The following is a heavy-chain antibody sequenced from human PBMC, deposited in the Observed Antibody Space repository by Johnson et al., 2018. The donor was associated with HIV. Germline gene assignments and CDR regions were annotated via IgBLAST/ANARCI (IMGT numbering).Heavy chain of an antibody. CDR2: ISYDGSNK. V-gene: IGHV3-30-3*01. J-gene: IGHJ3*02. CDR1: GFTFSSYA. D-gene: IGHD2-15*01. Sequence: QVQLVESGGGVVQPGRSLRLSCAASGFTFSSYAMHWVRQAPGKGLEWVAVISYDGSNKYYADSVKGRFTISRDNSKNTLYLQMNSLRAEDTAVYYCASGRVGGNDAFDIWG. CDR3: ASGRVGGNDAFDI.